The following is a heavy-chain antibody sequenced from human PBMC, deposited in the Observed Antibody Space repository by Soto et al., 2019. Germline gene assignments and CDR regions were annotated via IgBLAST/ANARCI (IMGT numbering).Heavy chain of an antibody. J-gene: IGHJ4*02. Sequence: QVQLVQSGAEVKKPGSSVKVSCKASGGTFSSYAISWVRQAPGQGLEWMGGIIPIFGTANYAQKFQGRVTITADESRRTAYMELSSLRSEDTAVYYCARGDTYYYDSSGYRREGYFDYWGQGTLVTVSS. D-gene: IGHD3-22*01. CDR2: IIPIFGTA. CDR1: GGTFSSYA. CDR3: ARGDTYYYDSSGYRREGYFDY. V-gene: IGHV1-69*01.